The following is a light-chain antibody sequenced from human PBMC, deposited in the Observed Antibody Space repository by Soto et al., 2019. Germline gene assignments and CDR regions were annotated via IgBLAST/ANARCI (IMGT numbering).Light chain of an antibody. V-gene: IGLV1-36*01. J-gene: IGLJ1*01. CDR1: SSNIGNNA. CDR2: YDD. Sequence: QSALTQPPSVSEAPRQRVTISCSGSSSNIGNNAVNWYQQLPGKAPKLLIYYDDLLPSGVSDRFSGSTSGTSASLAISGLQSEDEADYYCAAWDDSLNGYVFGTGTKVTVL. CDR3: AAWDDSLNGYV.